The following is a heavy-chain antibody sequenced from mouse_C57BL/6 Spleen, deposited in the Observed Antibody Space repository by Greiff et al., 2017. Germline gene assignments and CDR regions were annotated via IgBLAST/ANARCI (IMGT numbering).Heavy chain of an antibody. V-gene: IGHV1-82*01. CDR1: GYAFSSSW. CDR2: FYPGAGDN. D-gene: IGHD1-1*01. Sequence: QVQLQQSGPELVKPGASVKISCKASGYAFSSSWMNWVKQRPGKGLEWIGRFYPGAGDNNYNGKFKGKAKLTADKSSSTAYMQLSSLTSEDSAVYVFARFYYDYAMGDWGQGPSVTVAS. J-gene: IGHJ4*01. CDR3: ARFYYDYAMGD.